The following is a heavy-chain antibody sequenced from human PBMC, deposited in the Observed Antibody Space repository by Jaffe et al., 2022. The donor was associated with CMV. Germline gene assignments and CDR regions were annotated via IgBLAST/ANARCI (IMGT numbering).Heavy chain of an antibody. Sequence: DVQLLESGGGLVQPGGSLRLSCAASGLVFTNYGMSWVRQAPGKGLEWVSVISGGGDSTFYAGSVKGRFTISRDNSKNTLYLQMNSLRAEDTAVYYCAKGEGGSGYSSMNVWGQGTTVTVSS. V-gene: IGHV3-23*01. D-gene: IGHD2-15*01. CDR1: GLVFTNYG. CDR3: AKGEGGSGYSSMNV. J-gene: IGHJ6*02. CDR2: ISGGGDST.